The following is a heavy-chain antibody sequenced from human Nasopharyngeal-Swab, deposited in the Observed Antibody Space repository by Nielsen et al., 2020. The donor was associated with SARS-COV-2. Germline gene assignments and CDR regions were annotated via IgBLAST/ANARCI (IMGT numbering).Heavy chain of an antibody. CDR1: GFTVSSNY. D-gene: IGHD2-2*01. CDR2: FYSGGTT. CDR3: ARGSTVSSYYHYMDV. V-gene: IGHV3-66*01. J-gene: IGHJ6*03. Sequence: GESLQISCAASGFTVSSNYMHWVRQAPGEGLERVSAFYSGGTTYYADSVKGRVTISRDNSNNTVYLQMNSLRAEDTAVYYCARGSTVSSYYHYMDVWGKGTTVTVSS.